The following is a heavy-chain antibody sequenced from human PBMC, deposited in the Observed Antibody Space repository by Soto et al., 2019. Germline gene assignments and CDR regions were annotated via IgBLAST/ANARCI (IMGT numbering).Heavy chain of an antibody. CDR1: GFTFSSYG. J-gene: IGHJ4*02. CDR3: AKAYDYVWGSYRRTTIQGFDY. D-gene: IGHD3-16*02. V-gene: IGHV3-30*18. Sequence: GGSLRLSCAASGFTFSSYGMHWVRQAPGKGLEWVAVISYDGSNKYYADSVKGRFTISRDNSKNTLYLQMNSLRAEDTAVYYCAKAYDYVWGSYRRTTIQGFDYWGQGTLVTVSS. CDR2: ISYDGSNK.